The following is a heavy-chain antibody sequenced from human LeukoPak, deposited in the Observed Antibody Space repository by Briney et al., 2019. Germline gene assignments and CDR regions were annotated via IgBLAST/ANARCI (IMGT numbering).Heavy chain of an antibody. CDR1: GYTFTGYY. V-gene: IGHV1-2*02. CDR2: INPNSGGT. D-gene: IGHD3-10*01. J-gene: IGHJ4*02. CDR3: ARDALHYGSGSYYRNIDY. Sequence: ASVKVSCKASGYTFTGYYMHWGRQAPGQGLEWMGWINPNSGGTNYAQKFQGRVTMTRDTSISTAYMELSRLRSDDTAVYHCARDALHYGSGSYYRNIDYWGQGTLVTVSS.